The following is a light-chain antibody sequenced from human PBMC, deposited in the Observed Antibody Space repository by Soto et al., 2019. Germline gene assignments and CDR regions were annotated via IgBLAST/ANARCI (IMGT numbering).Light chain of an antibody. J-gene: IGLJ2*01. CDR3: SSYAGAVA. V-gene: IGLV2-23*01. CDR1: SGDVWTYNR. Sequence: QSALTQPASVSGSPGQSITISCTGTSGDVWTYNRVSWYQHHPGKAPKLMIYEGSNRPSGVSHRFSGSHSGNTASLTISGLPAEDEADYYCSSYAGAVAFGGGTKLTVL. CDR2: EGS.